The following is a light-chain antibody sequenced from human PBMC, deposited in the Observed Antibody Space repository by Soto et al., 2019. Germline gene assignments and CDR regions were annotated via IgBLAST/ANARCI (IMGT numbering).Light chain of an antibody. V-gene: IGKV3D-15*01. Sequence: EIVMTQSPATLSVSPGERATLSCRASQSVSSNLAWYQQKPGQAPRLLIYGASTRATGIPARFSGSGSGTDFTLTISNLQSEDFAVYYCQQYNNWPPYTFGQGTKLEIK. CDR3: QQYNNWPPYT. J-gene: IGKJ2*01. CDR1: QSVSSN. CDR2: GAS.